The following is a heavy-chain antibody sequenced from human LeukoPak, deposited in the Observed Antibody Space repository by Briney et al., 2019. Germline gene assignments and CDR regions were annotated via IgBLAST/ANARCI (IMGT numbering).Heavy chain of an antibody. CDR1: GFTFSSYG. CDR3: AKDGRYCSSTSCQSPYYGMDV. V-gene: IGHV3-30*18. D-gene: IGHD2-2*01. Sequence: GRSLRLSCAASGFTFSSYGMHWVRQAPGKGLEWVAVISYDGSNKYYADSVKGRFTISRDNSKNTLYLQMNSLRAEDTAVYYCAKDGRYCSSTSCQSPYYGMDVWGQGTTVTVSS. J-gene: IGHJ6*02. CDR2: ISYDGSNK.